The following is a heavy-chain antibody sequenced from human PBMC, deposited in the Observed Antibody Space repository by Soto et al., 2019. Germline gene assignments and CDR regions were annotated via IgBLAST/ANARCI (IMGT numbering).Heavy chain of an antibody. CDR2: FSAGGDYR. V-gene: IGHV3-23*01. Sequence: EVQLLQSGGGLAQPGGSLTLSCAASGFSFSDYSMNWVRRAPGKGLEWFSAFSAGGDYRHYADSVKGRFTISRDNSKNTLFLQMNSLRAEDTARYYCAREARYDRGVYHYEGIDYWGQGTLVTVSS. CDR1: GFSFSDYS. CDR3: AREARYDRGVYHYEGIDY. J-gene: IGHJ4*02. D-gene: IGHD3-22*01.